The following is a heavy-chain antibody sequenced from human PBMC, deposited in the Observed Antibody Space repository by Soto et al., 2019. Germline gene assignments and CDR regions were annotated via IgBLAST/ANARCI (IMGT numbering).Heavy chain of an antibody. Sequence: VAFRTSGGIYRTDAISWLRQAHKQGLEWMGGIIPIFGTPNYAQRFQGRVTITADESTSTAYMELSRLRSEDTAVYYCARDRDDYGSGNYYNRIDFWGQGTLVTVSS. CDR1: GGIYRTDA. D-gene: IGHD3-10*01. CDR2: IIPIFGTP. J-gene: IGHJ4*02. V-gene: IGHV1-69*01. CDR3: ARDRDDYGSGNYYNRIDF.